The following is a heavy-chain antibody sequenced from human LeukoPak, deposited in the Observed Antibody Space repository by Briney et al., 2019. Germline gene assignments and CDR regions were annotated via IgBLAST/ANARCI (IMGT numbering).Heavy chain of an antibody. CDR3: ARDGGYCSGTSCSWFDP. J-gene: IGHJ5*02. D-gene: IGHD2-15*01. CDR2: ISAYNGRP. V-gene: IGHV1-18*01. Sequence: GASVKVSCRASGYNFSTYGITWLRQAPGQGPEWMGWISAYNGRPNYAQKLQGRVSMTTDTSTNTAYMVLRSLTSDDTAVYYCARDGGYCSGTSCSWFDPWGQGTLVTVS. CDR1: GYNFSTYG.